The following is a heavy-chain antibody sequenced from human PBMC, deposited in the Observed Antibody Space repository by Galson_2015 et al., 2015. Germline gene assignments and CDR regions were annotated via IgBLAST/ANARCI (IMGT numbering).Heavy chain of an antibody. CDR2: IVVGSGDT. V-gene: IGHV1-58*01. CDR3: AAEFLKTGDFDF. D-gene: IGHD7-27*01. Sequence: SVKVSCKASGFTFTSSAVQWVRQARGQRLEWIGWIVVGSGDTSYAQSFQGRLTPTRDMSTSTAYMELSSLTSEDTAVYYCAAEFLKTGDFDFWAQGTLVTVSP. CDR1: GFTFTSSA. J-gene: IGHJ4*02.